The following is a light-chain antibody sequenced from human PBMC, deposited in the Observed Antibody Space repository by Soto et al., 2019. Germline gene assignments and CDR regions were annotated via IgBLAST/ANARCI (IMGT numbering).Light chain of an antibody. CDR3: QHYGNSPPSVT. CDR1: QSVSSSY. J-gene: IGKJ3*01. CDR2: RAS. V-gene: IGKV3-20*01. Sequence: QSPAGLSASPGERATLSCRASQSVSSSYLAWYQQKSGQAPRLLISRASSRATGIPDRFSGSGSGTDFTLTISRLEPEDFAVYYCQHYGNSPPSVTFGPGTKVDI.